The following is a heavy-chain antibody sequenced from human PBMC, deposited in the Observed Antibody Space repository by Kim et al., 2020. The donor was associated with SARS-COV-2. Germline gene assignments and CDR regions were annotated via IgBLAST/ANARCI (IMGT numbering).Heavy chain of an antibody. CDR3: GRGSYNSGWY. Sequence: SQTLSLTCAISEDSVSSNNAAWHWIRQSPSRGLEWLGRTYYRSKWYNDYALSVKSRMTINPDTSNNQFSLQLNSVTPEDTAVYYCGRGSYNSGWYWGQGTAVTVSS. J-gene: IGHJ4*02. CDR1: EDSVSSNNAA. D-gene: IGHD6-25*01. V-gene: IGHV6-1*01. CDR2: TYYRSKWYN.